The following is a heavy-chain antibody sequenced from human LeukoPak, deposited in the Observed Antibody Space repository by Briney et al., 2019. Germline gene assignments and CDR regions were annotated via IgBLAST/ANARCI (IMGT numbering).Heavy chain of an antibody. CDR1: GFTFSDKW. D-gene: IGHD1-26*01. J-gene: IGHJ5*02. Sequence: GGSLRLSCVASGFTFSDKWMSWVRQAPGKGPEWVASIKKDGSQKYYVDSVKGRFTISRDNAQNSLYLQMNSLRVEDTAIYSCARVGWELLNLHFDPWGQGTLVTVSS. CDR2: IKKDGSQK. V-gene: IGHV3-7*03. CDR3: ARVGWELLNLHFDP.